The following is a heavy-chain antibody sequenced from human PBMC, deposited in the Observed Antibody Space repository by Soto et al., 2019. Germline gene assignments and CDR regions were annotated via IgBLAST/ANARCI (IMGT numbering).Heavy chain of an antibody. Sequence: PAKVSWKASGGTLDSYAISSVRQAPRQGLEWMGGIIPIFGTANYAQKFQGRVTITADESKNTLYLQMNSLRAEDTAVYYCARDRRGGDTAMVTGYYGMDVWGQGTTVTVSS. D-gene: IGHD5-18*01. CDR2: IIPIFGTA. V-gene: IGHV1-69*13. CDR1: GGTLDSYA. J-gene: IGHJ6*02. CDR3: ARDRRGGDTAMVTGYYGMDV.